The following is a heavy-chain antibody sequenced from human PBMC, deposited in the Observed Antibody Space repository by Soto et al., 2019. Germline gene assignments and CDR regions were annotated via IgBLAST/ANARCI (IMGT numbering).Heavy chain of an antibody. J-gene: IGHJ4*02. Sequence: SETLSLTCAVYGGSFSGYYWSWIRQPPGKGLEWIGEINHSGSTNYNPSLKSRVTISVDTSKNQFSLKLSSVTAADTAVYYCSLAVAGDFDCWGQGTLVTVSS. CDR3: SLAVAGDFDC. CDR2: INHSGST. CDR1: GGSFSGYY. D-gene: IGHD6-19*01. V-gene: IGHV4-34*01.